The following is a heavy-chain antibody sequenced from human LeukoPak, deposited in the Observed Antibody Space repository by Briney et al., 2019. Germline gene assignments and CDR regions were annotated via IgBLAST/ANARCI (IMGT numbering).Heavy chain of an antibody. CDR1: GGSITSDAYY. CDR3: ARASQDSNSEFDH. CDR2: IYYSGST. Sequence: SETLSRTCTVSGGSITSDAYYWSWIRQPPGKGLEWIGYIYYSGSTNYKPSLKSRLTISIDTPKNQFSLKLNSVTAADTAVYYCARASQDSNSEFDHWGQGTLVTVSS. J-gene: IGHJ4*02. V-gene: IGHV4-30-4*01. D-gene: IGHD4-23*01.